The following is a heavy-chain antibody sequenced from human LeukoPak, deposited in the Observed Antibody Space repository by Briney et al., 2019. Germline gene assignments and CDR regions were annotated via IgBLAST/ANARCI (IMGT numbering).Heavy chain of an antibody. CDR2: INHSGST. V-gene: IGHV4-34*01. CDR3: ARGRSRPRSSSSWATHNWFDP. CDR1: GGSFSGYY. J-gene: IGHJ5*02. Sequence: SETLSLTCAVYGGSFSGYYWSWIRQPPGKGLEWIGEINHSGSTNHNPSLKSRVTISVDTSKNQFSLKLSSVTAADTAVYYCARGRSRPRSSSSWATHNWFDPWGQGTLVTVSS. D-gene: IGHD6-13*01.